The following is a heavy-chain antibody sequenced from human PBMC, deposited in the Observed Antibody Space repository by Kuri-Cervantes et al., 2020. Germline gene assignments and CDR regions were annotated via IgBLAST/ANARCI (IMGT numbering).Heavy chain of an antibody. CDR3: AKVLSNTWQADY. CDR1: GGSISSYY. J-gene: IGHJ4*02. CDR2: IYYSGST. D-gene: IGHD2-2*01. Sequence: LSCTVSGGSISSYYWSWIRQPPGKGLEWIGYIYYSGSTNYNPSLKSRVTMSVDSSKNQFSLKLTSVTAADTAVYYCAKVLSNTWQADYWGQGTLVTVSS. V-gene: IGHV4-59*01.